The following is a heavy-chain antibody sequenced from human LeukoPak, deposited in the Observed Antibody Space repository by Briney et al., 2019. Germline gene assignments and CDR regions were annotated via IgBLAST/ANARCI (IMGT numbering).Heavy chain of an antibody. CDR2: MNPKTDNT. Sequence: ASVKVSCKTSGYSFTDYDIHWVRQASGQGLEWMGWMNPKTDNTEYAQKFQGRVTLTWTTSISTAYMELSSLKSEDTAVYFCARSGPISLRFWGQGTLVTVSS. J-gene: IGHJ4*02. CDR1: GYSFTDYD. CDR3: ARSGPISLRF. V-gene: IGHV1-8*01. D-gene: IGHD2/OR15-2a*01.